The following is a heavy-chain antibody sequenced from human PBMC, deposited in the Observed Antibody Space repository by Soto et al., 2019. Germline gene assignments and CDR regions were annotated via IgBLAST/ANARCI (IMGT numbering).Heavy chain of an antibody. D-gene: IGHD2-2*01. CDR3: ARGATYCSSTSCYDGWFDP. J-gene: IGHJ5*02. V-gene: IGHV3-21*01. Sequence: PGGSLRLSCAASGFTFSSYSVNWVRQAPGKGLEWVSSISSSSSYIYYADSVKGRFTISRDNAKNSLYLQMNSLRAEDTAVYYCARGATYCSSTSCYDGWFDPWGQGTLVTVSS. CDR2: ISSSSSYI. CDR1: GFTFSSYS.